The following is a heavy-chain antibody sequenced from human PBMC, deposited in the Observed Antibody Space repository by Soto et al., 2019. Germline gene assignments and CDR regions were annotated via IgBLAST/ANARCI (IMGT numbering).Heavy chain of an antibody. J-gene: IGHJ4*02. Sequence: PGGSLRLSCAASGFGFIFSTSAMSWVRQAPGKGLEWVSAISGSGGSTYYADSVKGRFTISRDNSKNTLYLQMNSLRAEDTAVYYCAKDGDSSWYSEYYFDYWGQGTLVTVSS. CDR3: AKDGDSSWYSEYYFDY. CDR1: GFGFIFSTSA. CDR2: ISGSGGST. D-gene: IGHD6-13*01. V-gene: IGHV3-23*01.